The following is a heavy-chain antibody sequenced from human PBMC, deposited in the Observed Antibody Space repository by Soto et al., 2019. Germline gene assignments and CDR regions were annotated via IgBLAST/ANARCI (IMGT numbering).Heavy chain of an antibody. Sequence: QVQLVQSGAGVKKSGSSVKLSCKASGGTFRRHAFSWVRQAPGQGLKWMGGIIPIYGTPTYVQKFQGRITITADESTSTGFMELSSLRSDDTAVYYCARDTGSDFEVWGQGAQVTVSS. CDR3: ARDTGSDFEV. CDR2: IIPIYGTP. V-gene: IGHV1-69*01. D-gene: IGHD1-26*01. CDR1: GGTFRRHA. J-gene: IGHJ4*02.